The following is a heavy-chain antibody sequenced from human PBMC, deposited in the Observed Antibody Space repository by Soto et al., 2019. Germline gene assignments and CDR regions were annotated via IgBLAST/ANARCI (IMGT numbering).Heavy chain of an antibody. Sequence: GGSLRLSCAASGFTFSSYAMSWVRQAPGKGLEWVSAISGSGGSTYYADSVKGRFTISRDNSKNTLYLQMNSLRAEDTAVYYCAKGPYNWNYYYYMDVWGKGXTVTVSS. D-gene: IGHD1-20*01. V-gene: IGHV3-23*01. J-gene: IGHJ6*03. CDR3: AKGPYNWNYYYYMDV. CDR1: GFTFSSYA. CDR2: ISGSGGST.